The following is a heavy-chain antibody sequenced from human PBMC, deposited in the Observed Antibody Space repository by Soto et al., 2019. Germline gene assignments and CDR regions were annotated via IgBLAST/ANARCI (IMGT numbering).Heavy chain of an antibody. J-gene: IGHJ4*02. V-gene: IGHV4-34*01. Sequence: PSETLSLTCAVYGGSFSGYYWSWIRQPPGKGLEWIGEINHSGSTNYNPSLKSRVTISVDTSKNQFSLKLSSVTAADTAVYYCARDGVAAAGTAGDFRPFDYWGQGTLVTVSS. CDR3: ARDGVAAAGTAGDFRPFDY. CDR2: INHSGST. CDR1: GGSFSGYY. D-gene: IGHD6-13*01.